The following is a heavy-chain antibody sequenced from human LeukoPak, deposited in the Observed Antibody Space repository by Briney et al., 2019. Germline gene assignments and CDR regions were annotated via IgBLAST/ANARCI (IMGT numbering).Heavy chain of an antibody. J-gene: IGHJ4*02. CDR2: ISSSSSYI. V-gene: IGHV3-21*01. Sequence: GGSLRLSCAASGFTFSPYNMNWVRQAPGKGLEWVSAISSSSSYIYYADSVKGRFTISRDNAKNSLYLQMNSLRAEDTAVYYCARGGGYCGGDCYGIDYWGQGTLVTVSS. CDR3: ARGGGYCGGDCYGIDY. D-gene: IGHD2-21*01. CDR1: GFTFSPYN.